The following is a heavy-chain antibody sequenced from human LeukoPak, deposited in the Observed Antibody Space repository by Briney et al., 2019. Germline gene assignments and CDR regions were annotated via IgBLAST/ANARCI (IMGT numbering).Heavy chain of an antibody. CDR2: ISAYNGNT. Sequence: ASVQVSCKASGYTFTRYGISWVRQAPGQGREWMGWISAYNGNTNYVQKVQGRVTMTRDTSTSTAYMELRSLRSDDTAVYYCARDAGAYDILTGYYRTGAFDIWGQGTMVTVSS. CDR3: ARDAGAYDILTGYYRTGAFDI. D-gene: IGHD3-9*01. J-gene: IGHJ3*02. CDR1: GYTFTRYG. V-gene: IGHV1-18*01.